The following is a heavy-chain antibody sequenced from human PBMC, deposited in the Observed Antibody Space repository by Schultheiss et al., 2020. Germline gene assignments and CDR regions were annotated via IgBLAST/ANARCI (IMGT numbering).Heavy chain of an antibody. J-gene: IGHJ4*02. Sequence: GESLKISCRASGYTFTENYIHWVRQAPGQGLEWMGRINPNSGGTDYAQNFQDRVTVTRDTSTSTAYMELRSLRSDDTAVYYCARDGSWPEAPDYWGQGTLVTVSS. D-gene: IGHD6-13*01. CDR3: ARDGSWPEAPDY. V-gene: IGHV1-2*06. CDR1: GYTFTENY. CDR2: INPNSGGT.